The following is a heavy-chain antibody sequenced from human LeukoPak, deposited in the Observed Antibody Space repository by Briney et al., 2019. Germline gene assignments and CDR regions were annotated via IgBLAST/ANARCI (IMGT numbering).Heavy chain of an antibody. D-gene: IGHD6-13*01. J-gene: IGHJ4*02. CDR3: ARVSSSWFFSTNYYFDY. V-gene: IGHV1-2*04. CDR1: GYTFTGYY. Sequence: GASVTVSCKASGYTFTGYYMHWVRQAPGQGLEWMGWINPNSGGTNYAQKFQGWVTMTRDTSISTAYMELSRLRSDDTAVYYCARVSSSWFFSTNYYFDYWGQGTLVTVSS. CDR2: INPNSGGT.